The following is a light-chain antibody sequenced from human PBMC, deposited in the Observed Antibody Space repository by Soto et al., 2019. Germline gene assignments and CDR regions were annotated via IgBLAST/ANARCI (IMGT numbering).Light chain of an antibody. CDR3: QQADSFPLT. CDR1: QYISTW. V-gene: IGKV1D-12*01. J-gene: IGKJ4*01. Sequence: EIQMTQSPSSVSASVGDRIIITCRASQYISTWLAWYQQKPGEAPKLLIFAASRLHGGVPSRFSGSGSGTDFTLTINNLQPEDFATYYCQQADSFPLTFGGGTKVEVK. CDR2: AAS.